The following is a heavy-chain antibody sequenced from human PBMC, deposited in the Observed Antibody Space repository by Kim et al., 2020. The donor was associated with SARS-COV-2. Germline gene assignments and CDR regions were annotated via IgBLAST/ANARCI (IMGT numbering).Heavy chain of an antibody. D-gene: IGHD5-12*01. Sequence: PSLRGRVTITADTAKNQLSLKLSSVTAADTAVYYCARDAYRWLQVECWFEPWGQGALVTVST. V-gene: IGHV4-39*07. CDR3: ARDAYRWLQVECWFEP. J-gene: IGHJ5*02.